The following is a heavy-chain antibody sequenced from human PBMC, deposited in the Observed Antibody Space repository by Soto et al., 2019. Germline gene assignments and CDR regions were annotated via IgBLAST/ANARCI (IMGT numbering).Heavy chain of an antibody. Sequence: ASVKVSCKASGYTFTDYNIHWVRQAPGQGLEWMGWINPNSGVTDYAQNFQGRVTMTRDTSISTTYMELTRLTSDDSAVYYCTRVKGQFYDFWSGPYGMDVWGQGTTVTVSS. V-gene: IGHV1-2*02. D-gene: IGHD3-3*01. CDR2: INPNSGVT. CDR1: GYTFTDYN. CDR3: TRVKGQFYDFWSGPYGMDV. J-gene: IGHJ6*02.